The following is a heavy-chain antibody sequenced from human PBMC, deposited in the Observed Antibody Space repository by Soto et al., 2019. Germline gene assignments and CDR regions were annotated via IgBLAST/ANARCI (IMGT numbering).Heavy chain of an antibody. CDR2: IKSKTDGGTT. CDR1: GFTFTNAW. D-gene: IGHD2-15*01. CDR3: ATNLPILGYCSGARCEHTDY. J-gene: IGHJ4*02. V-gene: IGHV3-15*07. Sequence: GSLRLSCAASGFTFTNAWMNWVRQAPGKGLEWVGRIKSKTDGGTTDYAAPVKGRFIISRDDSKNTLYLQMNSLKTEDTAVYYCATNLPILGYCSGARCEHTDYWGQGTLVTVSS.